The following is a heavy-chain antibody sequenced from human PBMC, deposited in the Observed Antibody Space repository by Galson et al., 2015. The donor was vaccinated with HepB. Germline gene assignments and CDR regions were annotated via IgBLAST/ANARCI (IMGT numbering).Heavy chain of an antibody. Sequence: SLRLSCAASGFTFNNYAMHWVRQAPGKGLEYVSAIAGNGGYTYYADSLKGRFTNSRDNSKNTLYLQMSSLRAEDTAVYYCVKTSFYYDSSFDYWGQGTLVTVSS. V-gene: IGHV3-64D*06. CDR2: IAGNGGYT. CDR3: VKTSFYYDSSFDY. D-gene: IGHD3-22*01. CDR1: GFTFNNYA. J-gene: IGHJ4*02.